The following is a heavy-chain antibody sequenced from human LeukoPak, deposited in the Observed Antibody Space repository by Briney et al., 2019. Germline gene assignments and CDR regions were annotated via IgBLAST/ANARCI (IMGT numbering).Heavy chain of an antibody. D-gene: IGHD3-22*01. V-gene: IGHV4-4*07. CDR2: IYTSGST. CDR3: ARAQDYYDSSGRDYWYFDL. Sequence: SETLSLTCTVSGGSISSYYWSWIRQPAGKGLEWIGRIYTSGSTNYNPSLKSRVTMSVDTSKNQFSLKLSSVTAADTAVYYCARAQDYYDSSGRDYWYFDLWGRGTLVTVSS. CDR1: GGSISSYY. J-gene: IGHJ2*01.